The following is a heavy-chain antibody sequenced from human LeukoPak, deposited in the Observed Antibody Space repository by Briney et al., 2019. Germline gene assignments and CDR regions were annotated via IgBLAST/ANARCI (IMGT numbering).Heavy chain of an antibody. CDR3: ASHGIAGYNASPEHFQH. V-gene: IGHV4-59*01. CDR1: GGSICSDY. CDR2: IYYSGST. Sequence: TSETLSFTSTVYGGSICSDYWSWIRQPPGKGLEWIGYIYYSGSTNYNPSLKSRVTISVDTSKNQFSLKLSYVTAADTTVYYCASHGIAGYNASPEHFQHWGQGTLVTVSS. D-gene: IGHD5-24*01. J-gene: IGHJ1*01.